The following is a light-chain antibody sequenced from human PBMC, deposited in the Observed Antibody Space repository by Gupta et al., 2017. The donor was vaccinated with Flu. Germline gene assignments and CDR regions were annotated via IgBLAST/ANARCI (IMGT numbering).Light chain of an antibody. Sequence: SSDVGGYNYVSWYQQHPGKAPKLMIYDVSERPSGVPDRFSGSKSGNTASLTISGLQAEDEADYYCCSFTGTYLWVFGGGTKLTVV. V-gene: IGLV2-11*01. CDR3: CSFTGTYLWV. CDR2: DVS. CDR1: SSDVGGYNY. J-gene: IGLJ3*02.